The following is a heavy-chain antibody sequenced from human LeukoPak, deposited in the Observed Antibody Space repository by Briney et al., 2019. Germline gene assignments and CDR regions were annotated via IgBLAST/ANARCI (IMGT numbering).Heavy chain of an antibody. J-gene: IGHJ4*02. V-gene: IGHV3-30-3*01. CDR2: ISYDGTNK. CDR1: GFTFNTYT. CDR3: GRDFNVIAAAGNFDY. D-gene: IGHD6-13*01. Sequence: GGSLRLSCAASGFTFNTYTMNWVRQAPGKGLEWVAVISYDGTNKYYADSVKGRFTISRDNSKNTLYLQMNSLRAEDTAVYYCGRDFNVIAAAGNFDYWGQGTLVTVSS.